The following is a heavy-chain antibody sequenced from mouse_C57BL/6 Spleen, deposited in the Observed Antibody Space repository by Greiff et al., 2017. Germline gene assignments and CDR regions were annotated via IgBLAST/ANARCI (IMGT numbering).Heavy chain of an antibody. Sequence: QVQLQQSGAELARPGASVKLSCKASGYTFTSYGISWVKQRTGQGLEWIGEIYPRSGNTYYNEKFKGKATLTADKSSSTAYMELRSLTSEDSAVYFCARTSFTTVVWGSGNTQTVSS. J-gene: IGHJ2*01. CDR3: ARTSFTTVV. CDR1: GYTFTSYG. D-gene: IGHD1-1*01. V-gene: IGHV1-81*01. CDR2: IYPRSGNT.